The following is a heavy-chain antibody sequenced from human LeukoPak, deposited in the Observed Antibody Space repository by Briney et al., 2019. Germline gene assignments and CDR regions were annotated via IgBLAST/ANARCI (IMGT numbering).Heavy chain of an antibody. Sequence: GGSLRLSCAASGFTFSDYYMSWIRQSSGKGLEWVSYIASGAGAISYADSVKGQFTISRDNAKDSLYLQMDSLRADDTAIYYCARVILGTYGLDYWGQGTLVTVSS. J-gene: IGHJ4*02. D-gene: IGHD3-10*01. CDR1: GFTFSDYY. CDR2: IASGAGAI. CDR3: ARVILGTYGLDY. V-gene: IGHV3-11*01.